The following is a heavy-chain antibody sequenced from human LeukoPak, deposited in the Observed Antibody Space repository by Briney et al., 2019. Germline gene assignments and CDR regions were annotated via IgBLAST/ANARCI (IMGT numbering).Heavy chain of an antibody. D-gene: IGHD5-18*01. J-gene: IGHJ4*02. CDR2: ISGSGGST. V-gene: IGHV3-23*01. CDR1: GFTFSSYA. CDR3: AKTTAMVTFLDY. Sequence: GGSLRLSCAASGFTFSSYAMSWVRQAPGKGLEWVSAISGSGGSTYYADSAKGRFTISRDNSKNTLYLQMNSLRAEDTAVYYCAKTTAMVTFLDYWGQGTLVTVSS.